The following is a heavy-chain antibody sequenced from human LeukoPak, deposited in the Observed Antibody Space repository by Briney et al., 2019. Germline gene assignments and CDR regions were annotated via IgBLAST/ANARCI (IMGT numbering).Heavy chain of an antibody. V-gene: IGHV3-7*03. CDR1: GFNSRDHW. J-gene: IGHJ4*02. D-gene: IGHD6-19*01. CDR3: AKNNGWFHLAQ. CDR2: IKTDGSET. Sequence: GGSLRLSCAVSGFNSRDHWMDWVRQAPGKGLEWVGHIKTDGSETYYVDSLKGRFSISRDNTNNALYLQMNSLRVEDTAVYYCAKNNGWFHLAQWGQGTLVTVSS.